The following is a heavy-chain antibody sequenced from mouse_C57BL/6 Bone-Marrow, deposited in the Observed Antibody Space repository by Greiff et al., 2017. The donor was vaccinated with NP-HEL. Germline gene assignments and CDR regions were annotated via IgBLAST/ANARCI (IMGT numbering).Heavy chain of an antibody. CDR1: GFSFNTYA. D-gene: IGHD2-3*01. Sequence: EAGGGLVQPKGSLKLSCAASGFSFNTYAMNWVRQAPGKGLEWVARIRSKSNNYATYYADSVKDRFTISRDDSESMLYLQMNNLKTEDTAMYYCVRQGGYSFAYWGQGTLVTVSA. CDR2: IRSKSNNYAT. J-gene: IGHJ3*01. CDR3: VRQGGYSFAY. V-gene: IGHV10-1*01.